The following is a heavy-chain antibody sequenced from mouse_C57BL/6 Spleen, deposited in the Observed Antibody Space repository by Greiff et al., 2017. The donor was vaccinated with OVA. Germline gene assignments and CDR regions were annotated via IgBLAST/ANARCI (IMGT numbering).Heavy chain of an antibody. J-gene: IGHJ2*01. CDR2: IHPNSGST. V-gene: IGHV1-64*01. CDR3: ARSLTTVVDYFDY. D-gene: IGHD1-1*01. Sequence: VQLQQPGAELVKPGASVNLSCKASGYTFTSYWMHWVKQRPGQGLEWIGMIHPNSGSTNYNEKFKSKATLTVDKSSSTAYMQLSSLTSEDSAVYYCARSLTTVVDYFDYWGQGTTLTVSS. CDR1: GYTFTSYW.